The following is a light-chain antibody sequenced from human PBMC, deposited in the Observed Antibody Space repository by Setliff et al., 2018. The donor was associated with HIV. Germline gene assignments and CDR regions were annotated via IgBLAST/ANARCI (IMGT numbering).Light chain of an antibody. CDR3: GAYTTSSTQI. CDR1: SGNLGSYDL. J-gene: IGLJ1*01. V-gene: IGLV2-14*02. Sequence: QSALTQPASVSGSPGQSLTISCTGTSGNLGSYDLVSWYQQHPVKAPRLIIYEVTKRPSGVSSRFSGSKSGNTASLTISGLQAEDEADYYCGAYTTSSTQILGTGTKVTVL. CDR2: EVT.